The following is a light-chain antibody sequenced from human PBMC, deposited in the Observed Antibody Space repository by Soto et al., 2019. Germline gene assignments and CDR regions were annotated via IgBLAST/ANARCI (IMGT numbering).Light chain of an antibody. CDR2: GAS. CDR3: QQYNNWWT. CDR1: QSLSSN. J-gene: IGKJ1*01. V-gene: IGKV3-15*01. Sequence: EIVMTQSPATLSVSPGERATLSCRASQSLSSNLAWYQQKPGQAPMLLIYGASTRATGVPARFSGSGSGTEFTLTISSLQSEDFAVYYCQQYNNWWTFGEGTKVEI.